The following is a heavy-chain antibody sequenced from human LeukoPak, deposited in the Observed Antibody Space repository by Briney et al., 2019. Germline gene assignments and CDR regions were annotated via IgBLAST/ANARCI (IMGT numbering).Heavy chain of an antibody. J-gene: IGHJ4*02. CDR1: GASFSTYY. CDR2: IYYSGST. Sequence: PSETLSLTCTVSGASFSTYYWSWIRQPPGKGLEWIGYIYYSGSTNYNPSLKSRVTMSVDTAKNQFSLKLSSVTAADTAVYYCARDGGSIPAATAFDYWGQGTLVTVSS. CDR3: ARDGGSIPAATAFDY. V-gene: IGHV4-59*12. D-gene: IGHD2-2*01.